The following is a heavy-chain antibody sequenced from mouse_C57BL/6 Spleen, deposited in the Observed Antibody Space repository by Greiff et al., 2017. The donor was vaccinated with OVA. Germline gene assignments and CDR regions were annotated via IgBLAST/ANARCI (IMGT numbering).Heavy chain of an antibody. CDR1: GFTFSDYG. V-gene: IGHV5-17*01. CDR3: ARRITTVVDYAMDY. D-gene: IGHD1-1*01. CDR2: ISSGSSTI. Sequence: EVKLMESGGGLVKPGGSLKLSCAASGFTFSDYGMHWVRQAPEKGLEWVAYISSGSSTIYYADTVKGRFTISRDNAKNTLFLQMTSLRSEDTAMYYCARRITTVVDYAMDYWGQGTSVTVSS. J-gene: IGHJ4*01.